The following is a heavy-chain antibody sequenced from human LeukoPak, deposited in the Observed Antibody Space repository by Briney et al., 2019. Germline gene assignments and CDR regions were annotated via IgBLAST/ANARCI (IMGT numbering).Heavy chain of an antibody. CDR2: IGIDSGNT. Sequence: PGGFLRLSCAASGFTFSDYSMNWVRQAPGEGLEWISYIGIDSGNTNYADSVKGRFTISGDKAKNSLYLQMNSLRVEDTAVYYCARDYKYAFDNWGQGTLVTVSS. CDR1: GFTFSDYS. V-gene: IGHV3-48*01. D-gene: IGHD5-24*01. J-gene: IGHJ4*02. CDR3: ARDYKYAFDN.